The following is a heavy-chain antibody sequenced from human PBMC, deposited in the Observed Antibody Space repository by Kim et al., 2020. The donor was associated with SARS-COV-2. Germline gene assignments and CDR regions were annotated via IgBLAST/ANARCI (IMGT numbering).Heavy chain of an antibody. CDR3: TSPGWELLY. V-gene: IGHV3-53*01. Sequence: GGSLRLSCAASGFTVNSNSLSWVRKAPGQGLEWVSVIYADGNTNYADSVKGRFTISRDNLKNTLYLQMNSLRAEDTAVYHCTSPGWELLYWGQGTLVTVSS. J-gene: IGHJ4*02. CDR2: IYADGNT. D-gene: IGHD1-26*01. CDR1: GFTVNSNS.